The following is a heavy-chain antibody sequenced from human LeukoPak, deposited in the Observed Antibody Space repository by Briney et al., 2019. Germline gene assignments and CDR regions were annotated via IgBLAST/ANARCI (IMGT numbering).Heavy chain of an antibody. Sequence: GGSLRLSCAASGFTFSSYAMSWVRQAPGKGLEWVSAISSSGGSTYYADSVKGRFTLSRDNSKNTLYLQLSSLRAEDTAVYYCARPSMQLGGAAFAIWGQGTMVTVSS. V-gene: IGHV3-23*01. CDR2: ISSSGGST. J-gene: IGHJ3*02. CDR1: GFTFSSYA. CDR3: ARPSMQLGGAAFAI. D-gene: IGHD6-6*01.